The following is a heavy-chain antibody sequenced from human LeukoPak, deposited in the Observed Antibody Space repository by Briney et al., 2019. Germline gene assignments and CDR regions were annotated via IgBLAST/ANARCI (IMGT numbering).Heavy chain of an antibody. D-gene: IGHD3-22*01. Sequence: SETLSLTCTVSGYSISSGYYWGWIRPPPGKGLEWIGSIYHSGSTYYNPSLKSRVTISVDTSKNQFSLKLSSVTAADTAVYYCARSGGGYRMYYFDYWGQGTLVTVSS. CDR2: IYHSGST. CDR3: ARSGGGYRMYYFDY. CDR1: GYSISSGYY. J-gene: IGHJ4*02. V-gene: IGHV4-38-2*02.